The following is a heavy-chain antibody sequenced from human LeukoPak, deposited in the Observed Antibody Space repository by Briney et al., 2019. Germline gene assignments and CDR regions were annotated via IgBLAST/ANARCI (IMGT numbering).Heavy chain of an antibody. V-gene: IGHV1-2*02. D-gene: IGHD3-22*01. J-gene: IGHJ4*02. CDR1: GYTFIDYY. CDR2: INPNSNST. CDR3: ARDTAPYYLDGSGYYLDY. Sequence: ASVKVSCKASGYTFIDYYIHWVRQAPGQGLEWVGWINPNSNSTNYAQKFQGRVTLTWDTSISTVYMELSTMRSDDTAVYYCARDTAPYYLDGSGYYLDYWGQGTLVTVSS.